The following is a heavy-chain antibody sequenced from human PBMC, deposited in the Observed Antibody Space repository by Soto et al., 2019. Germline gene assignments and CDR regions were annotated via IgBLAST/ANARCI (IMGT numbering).Heavy chain of an antibody. J-gene: IGHJ6*02. CDR1: GYTFTNYW. CDR2: IYPGDSDT. V-gene: IGHV5-51*01. Sequence: ESLTISCKGSGYTFTNYWIGLVRQMPGKGLEWMGIIYPGDSDTKYNPSFQGQVTISADKSITTTYLRWTSLKASDTAIYYCAASIFYYGMDVWGQGTTVIVSS. CDR3: AASIFYYGMDV.